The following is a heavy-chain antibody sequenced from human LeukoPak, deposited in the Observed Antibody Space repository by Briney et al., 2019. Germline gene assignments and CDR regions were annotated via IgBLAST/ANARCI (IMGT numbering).Heavy chain of an antibody. CDR1: GFTFSSYA. V-gene: IGHV3-23*01. D-gene: IGHD3-10*01. CDR2: ISGSGGST. CDR3: AKELWFGESHIDNAFDI. J-gene: IGHJ3*02. Sequence: SGGSLRLSCAASGFTFSSYAMSWVRQAPWKGLEWVSAISGSGGSTYYADSVKGRFTISRDNSKNTLYLQMNSLRAEDTAVYYCAKELWFGESHIDNAFDIWGQGTMVTVSS.